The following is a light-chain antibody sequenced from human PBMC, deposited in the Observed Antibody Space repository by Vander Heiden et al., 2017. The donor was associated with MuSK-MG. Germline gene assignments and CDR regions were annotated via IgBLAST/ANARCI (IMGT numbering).Light chain of an antibody. CDR3: QKYESFWT. J-gene: IGKJ1*01. CDR1: QSISSW. V-gene: IGKV1-5*03. CDR2: TAS. Sequence: DIQMTQSPSTLSASVGDRVTTTCRASQSISSWLAWYQQKPGKAPKLLIYTASSLENGVPSRFSGSGSGTEFTLTISSLQPDDFATYYCQKYESFWTFGQGTKVEIK.